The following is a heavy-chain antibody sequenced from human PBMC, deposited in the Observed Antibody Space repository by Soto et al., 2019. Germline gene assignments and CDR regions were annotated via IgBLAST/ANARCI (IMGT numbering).Heavy chain of an antibody. CDR3: ARGSLLWFGEEGYWFDP. J-gene: IGHJ5*02. CDR2: INHSGST. CDR1: GGSFSGYY. V-gene: IGHV4-34*01. Sequence: TSETLSLTCAVYGGSFSGYYWSWIRQPPGKGLEWIGEINHSGSTNYNPSLKSRVTISVDTSKNQFSLKLSSVTAADTAVYYCARGSLLWFGEEGYWFDPWGQGTLVTVSS. D-gene: IGHD3-10*01.